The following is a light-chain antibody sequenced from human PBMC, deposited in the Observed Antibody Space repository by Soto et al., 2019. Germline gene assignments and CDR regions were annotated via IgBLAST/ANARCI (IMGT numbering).Light chain of an antibody. Sequence: EIVMTQSPAPLSVSPGERATLSCRASQSFSSNLAWYQPKPGQAPRLLIYGASTRDTGIPARFSGSGSGTAFLLTISNRQSEDLAVYYCQQYNNWPPWTFGRGTKLEIK. J-gene: IGKJ1*01. CDR3: QQYNNWPPWT. CDR2: GAS. V-gene: IGKV3-15*01. CDR1: QSFSSN.